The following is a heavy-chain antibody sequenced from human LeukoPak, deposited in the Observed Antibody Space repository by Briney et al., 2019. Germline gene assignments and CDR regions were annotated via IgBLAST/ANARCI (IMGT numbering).Heavy chain of an antibody. CDR3: ARQVGLYYFDY. J-gene: IGHJ4*02. CDR2: IYYSGST. V-gene: IGHV4-59*08. D-gene: IGHD1-26*01. CDR1: GGSISSYY. Sequence: SETLSLTCTVSGGSISSYYWSWIRQPPGKGLEWIGYIYYSGSTNYNPSLKSRVTISVDTPKKQFSRRLGSVTAADTAVYYCARQVGLYYFDYWGQGTLVTVSS.